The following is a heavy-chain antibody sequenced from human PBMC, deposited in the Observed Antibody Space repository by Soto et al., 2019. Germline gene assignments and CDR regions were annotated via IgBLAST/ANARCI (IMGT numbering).Heavy chain of an antibody. CDR3: AKEGTSGLYYFDY. D-gene: IGHD6-19*01. J-gene: IGHJ4*02. V-gene: IGHV3-23*01. CDR1: GFTFSSYS. Sequence: GGSLRLSCASSGFTFSSYSMNLVRQAPGKGLEWVSIISGSGDSPYYADSVKGRFTISRDNSRNTLYLQMNSLRAGDSAKYYCAKEGTSGLYYFDYWGQGTLVTVSS. CDR2: ISGSGDSP.